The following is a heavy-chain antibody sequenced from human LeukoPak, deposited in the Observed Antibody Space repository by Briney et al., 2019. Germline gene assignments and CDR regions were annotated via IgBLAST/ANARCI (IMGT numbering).Heavy chain of an antibody. V-gene: IGHV1-46*01. CDR2: INPSGGST. Sequence: ASVTVSCKASGYTFTSYYMHWVRQAPGQGLEWMGIINPSGGSTSYAQKFQGRVTMTRDTSTSTVYMELSRLRSDDTAVYYCARVLFDAFDIWGQGTMVTVSS. CDR3: ARVLFDAFDI. CDR1: GYTFTSYY. J-gene: IGHJ3*02. D-gene: IGHD3-10*01.